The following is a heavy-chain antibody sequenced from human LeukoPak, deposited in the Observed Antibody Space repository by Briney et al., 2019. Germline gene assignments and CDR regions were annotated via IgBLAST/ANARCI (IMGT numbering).Heavy chain of an antibody. CDR2: ISYDGSNK. CDR1: GFTFSSYG. J-gene: IGHJ6*03. V-gene: IGHV3-30*03. Sequence: GGSLRLSCAASGFTFSSYGMHWVRQAPGKGLEWVAVISYDGSNKYYADSVKGRFTISRDNSKNTLYLQMNSLRAEDTAVYYCARVGHWNDSGAYYYYYYMDVWGKGTTVTVSS. CDR3: ARVGHWNDSGAYYYYYYMDV. D-gene: IGHD1-1*01.